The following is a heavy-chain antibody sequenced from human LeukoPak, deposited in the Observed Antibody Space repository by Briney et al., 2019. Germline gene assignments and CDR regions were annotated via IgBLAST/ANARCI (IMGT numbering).Heavy chain of an antibody. D-gene: IGHD3-22*01. V-gene: IGHV3-30-3*01. CDR2: ISYDGSEK. CDR1: GLTFSSYP. Sequence: GRSLRLSCAASGLTFSSYPIHWVRQAPGKGLEWVAVISYDGSEKHYADPVKGRFTISRDNSKNTLYLQMSSLRAEDTAMYYCAREGNSGYYPYWGQGILVTVSS. J-gene: IGHJ4*02. CDR3: AREGNSGYYPY.